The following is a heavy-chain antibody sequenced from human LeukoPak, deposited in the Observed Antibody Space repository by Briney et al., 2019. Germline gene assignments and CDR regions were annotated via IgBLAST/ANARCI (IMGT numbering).Heavy chain of an antibody. CDR2: ISGSGGST. J-gene: IGHJ4*02. D-gene: IGHD6-19*01. V-gene: IGHV3-23*01. CDR3: AKIAVAGEFDY. Sequence: GGSLRLSCAASGFTLSSYWMNWARQAPGKGLEWVSAISGSGGSTYYADSVKGRFTISRDNSKNTLYLQMNSLRAEDTAVYYCAKIAVAGEFDYWGQGTLVTVSS. CDR1: GFTLSSYW.